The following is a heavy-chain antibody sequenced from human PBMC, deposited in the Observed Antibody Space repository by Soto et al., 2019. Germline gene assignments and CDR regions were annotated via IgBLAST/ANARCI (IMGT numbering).Heavy chain of an antibody. Sequence: QVQLVESGGGVVQPGRSLRLSCAAYGFTFSSYGRHWVRQAPGKGLEWVAVISYDGSNKYYADSVKGRFTISRDNSKNTLYLQMNSLRAEDTAVYYCAKDLLRPGRAYGMDVCGKGTTVTVSS. CDR2: ISYDGSNK. CDR1: GFTFSSYG. CDR3: AKDLLRPGRAYGMDV. V-gene: IGHV3-30*18. J-gene: IGHJ6*04. D-gene: IGHD6-25*01.